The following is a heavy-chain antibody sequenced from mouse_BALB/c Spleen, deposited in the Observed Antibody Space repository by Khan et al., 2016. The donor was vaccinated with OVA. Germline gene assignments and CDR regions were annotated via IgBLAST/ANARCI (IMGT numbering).Heavy chain of an antibody. Sequence: EVELVESGGGLVQPGGSLRLSCATSGFTFTDYYMSWVRQPPGKALEWLGFIRKKASGYTTEYSASVKGRFTISRDNSQSILYLQMNTLGAEDSATYYCARVDYGYGFAYGGQGTLVTVSA. CDR1: GFTFTDYY. V-gene: IGHV7-3*02. CDR3: ARVDYGYGFAY. J-gene: IGHJ3*01. CDR2: IRKKASGYTT. D-gene: IGHD1-2*01.